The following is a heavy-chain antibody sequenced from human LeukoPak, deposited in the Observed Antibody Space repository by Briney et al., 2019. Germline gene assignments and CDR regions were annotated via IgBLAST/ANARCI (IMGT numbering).Heavy chain of an antibody. CDR1: GGSISSSIYY. Sequence: PSETLSLTCTVSGGSISSSIYYWGWIRQSPGKGLEWIGSIYYSGSTYYNPSLKSRVTLSVDTSKNQFSLKLSSVTAADTAVYYCARQPVRERDAFDIWGQGTMVTVSS. V-gene: IGHV4-39*07. CDR3: ARQPVRERDAFDI. CDR2: IYYSGST. D-gene: IGHD3-10*01. J-gene: IGHJ3*02.